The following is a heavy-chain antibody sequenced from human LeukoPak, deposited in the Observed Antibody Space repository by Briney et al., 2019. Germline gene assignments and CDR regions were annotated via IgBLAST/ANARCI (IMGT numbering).Heavy chain of an antibody. CDR2: IYYSGST. J-gene: IGHJ4*02. V-gene: IGHV4-59*01. Sequence: PSETLSLTCTVSGGSITYYYWNWIRQPPGKGLEWIGYIYYSGSTNYNPSLKSRVTISVDTSKNQFSLKLTSLTAADTAVYYCARAAGWSQYYFNYWGQGTLVTVSS. CDR3: ARAAGWSQYYFNY. D-gene: IGHD6-19*01. CDR1: GGSITYYY.